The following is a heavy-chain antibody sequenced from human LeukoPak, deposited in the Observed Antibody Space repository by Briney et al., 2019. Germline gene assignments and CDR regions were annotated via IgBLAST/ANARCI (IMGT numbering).Heavy chain of an antibody. J-gene: IGHJ4*02. CDR2: IKHKADGYTT. D-gene: IGHD3-10*01. V-gene: IGHV3-72*01. Sequence: GGSLRLSCAASGFILSDHYMDWVRQAPGKGLEWVGRIKHKADGYTTEYAASVKGRFSISRDNAKNSLYLQMNSLRAEDTAVYYCARGPIALLWFGDDYWGQGTLVTVSS. CDR3: ARGPIALLWFGDDY. CDR1: GFILSDHY.